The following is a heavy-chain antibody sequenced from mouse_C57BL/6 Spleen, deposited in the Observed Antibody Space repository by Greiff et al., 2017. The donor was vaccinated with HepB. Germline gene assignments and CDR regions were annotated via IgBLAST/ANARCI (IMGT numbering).Heavy chain of an antibody. CDR3: VRDLGGAY. J-gene: IGHJ3*01. CDR1: GFSFNTYA. CDR2: IRSKSNNYAT. V-gene: IGHV10-1*01. D-gene: IGHD4-1*01. Sequence: EAGGGLVQPKGSLKLSCAASGFSFNTYAMNWVRQAPGKGLEWVARIRSKSNNYATYYADSVKDRFTISRDDSESMLYLQMNNLKTEDTAMYYCVRDLGGAYWGQGTLVTVSA.